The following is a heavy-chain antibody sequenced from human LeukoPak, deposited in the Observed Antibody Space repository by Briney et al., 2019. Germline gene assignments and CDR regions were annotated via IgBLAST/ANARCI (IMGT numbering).Heavy chain of an antibody. V-gene: IGHV4-31*03. D-gene: IGHD3-3*01. CDR2: IYYSGST. CDR3: ARAEPTIFGVVTAKGFDP. Sequence: SETLSLTCTVSGGSISSGGYYWSWIRQHPGKGLEWIGYIYYSGSTYYNPSLKSRVTISVDTSKNQFSLKLSSVTAADTAVYYCARAEPTIFGVVTAKGFDPWGQGTLVTVSS. J-gene: IGHJ5*02. CDR1: GGSISSGGYY.